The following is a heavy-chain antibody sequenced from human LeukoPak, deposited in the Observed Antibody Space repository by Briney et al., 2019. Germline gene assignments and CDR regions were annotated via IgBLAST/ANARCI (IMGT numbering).Heavy chain of an antibody. V-gene: IGHV3-11*01. CDR3: ASSTSWPIGWFDP. D-gene: IGHD2-2*01. J-gene: IGHJ5*02. CDR2: ISSSGSTI. CDR1: GFTFSDYY. Sequence: GGSLRLSCAASGFTFSDYYMSWIRQAPGKGLEWVSYISSSGSTIYYADSVKGRFTISRDNAKNSLYLQMNSLRAEDTAVYYCASSTSWPIGWFDPWGQGTLVTVSS.